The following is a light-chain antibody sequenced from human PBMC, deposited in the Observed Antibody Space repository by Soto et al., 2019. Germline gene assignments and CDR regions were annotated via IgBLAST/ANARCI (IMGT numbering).Light chain of an antibody. CDR2: DAS. CDR3: QQANSFPIT. V-gene: IGKV1-12*01. CDR1: QTITTW. J-gene: IGKJ5*01. Sequence: DIRVTQSPPTLSASAGDRVTITCRASQTITTWMAWYQQKPGKAPKLLVYDASTLQSGVPLRFSGSGSGTDFTLTISSLQPEDSATYYCQQANSFPITFGQGTRLEIK.